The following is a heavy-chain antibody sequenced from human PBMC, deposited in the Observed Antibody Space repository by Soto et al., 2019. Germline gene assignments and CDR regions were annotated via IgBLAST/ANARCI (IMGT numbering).Heavy chain of an antibody. CDR2: IIPIFGTA. Sequence: QVQLVQSGAEVKKPGSSVKVSCKASGGTFSSYAISWVRQAPGQGLEWMGGIIPIFGTANYAQKFQGRVTITADKSPSPAYMELSSLRSEDTAVYYCASKGRRAYDILTGYPLRNWGQGTTVTVS. J-gene: IGHJ6*02. CDR3: ASKGRRAYDILTGYPLRN. D-gene: IGHD3-9*01. V-gene: IGHV1-69*06. CDR1: GGTFSSYA.